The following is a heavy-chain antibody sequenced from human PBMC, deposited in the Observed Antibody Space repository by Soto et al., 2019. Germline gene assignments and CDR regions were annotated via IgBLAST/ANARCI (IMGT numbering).Heavy chain of an antibody. CDR1: GFTFSFYE. J-gene: IGHJ6*02. D-gene: IGHD4-17*01. V-gene: IGHV3-48*03. CDR3: ARDGYGDTYCYYAMDC. CDR2: ISSSGSTI. Sequence: XGSLRLSCAASGFTFSFYEMTWVRHAPGKGLECVSYISSSGSTIYYADSVKGRFTISRDNAKNSLYRQMNTLTAADTAVYYWARDGYGDTYCYYAMDCWGQGATVTVSS.